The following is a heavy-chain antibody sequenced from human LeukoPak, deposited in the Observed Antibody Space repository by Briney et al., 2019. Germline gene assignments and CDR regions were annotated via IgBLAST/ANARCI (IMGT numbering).Heavy chain of an antibody. CDR3: ARARDSSWDY. CDR2: INSDGSST. V-gene: IGHV3-74*01. J-gene: IGHJ4*02. D-gene: IGHD6-13*01. Sequence: GGSLRLSCAASGFTFSSYWMHWVRQAPGKGLVWVSRINSDGSSTYYADSVKGRFTISRDDAKTSLYLQMNSLRAEDTAVYYCARARDSSWDYWGQGTLVTVSS. CDR1: GFTFSSYW.